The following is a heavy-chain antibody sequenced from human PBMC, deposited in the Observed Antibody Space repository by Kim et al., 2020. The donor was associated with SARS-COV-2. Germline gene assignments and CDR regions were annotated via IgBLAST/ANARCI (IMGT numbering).Heavy chain of an antibody. J-gene: IGHJ4*02. Sequence: GGSLRLSCAASGFTFSSYGMHWVRQAPGKGLEWVAVISYDGSNKYYADSVKGRFTISRDNSKNTLYLQMNSLRAEDTAVYYCAKILSVISSTPTFDYWGQGPLVTVSS. D-gene: IGHD3-16*02. CDR3: AKILSVISSTPTFDY. V-gene: IGHV3-30*18. CDR2: ISYDGSNK. CDR1: GFTFSSYG.